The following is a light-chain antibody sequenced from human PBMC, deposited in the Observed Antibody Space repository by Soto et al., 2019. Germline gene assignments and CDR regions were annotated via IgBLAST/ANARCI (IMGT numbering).Light chain of an antibody. J-gene: IGLJ2*01. Sequence: QSALTQPASVSGSPGQSITISCTGISSDVGGYNYVSWYQQHPGKAPKLLIYDVTYRPSGISNRFSGSKSGNTASLTISGLLAEDEDYYYCNSYTSSSTLFGGGTKLTVL. CDR3: NSYTSSSTL. CDR1: SSDVGGYNY. CDR2: DVT. V-gene: IGLV2-14*03.